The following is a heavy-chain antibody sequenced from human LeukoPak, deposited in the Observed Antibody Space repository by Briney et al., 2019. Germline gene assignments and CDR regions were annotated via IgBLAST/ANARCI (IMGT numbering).Heavy chain of an antibody. Sequence: PSETLSLTCAVYGGSFSGYYWSWIRQPPGKGLEWIGEINHSGSTNYNPSLKSRVTISVDTSKNQFFLKLSSVTAADTAVYYCARHVLDLIVGATHFGYWGQGTLVTVSS. D-gene: IGHD1-26*01. CDR1: GGSFSGYY. CDR2: INHSGST. V-gene: IGHV4-34*01. J-gene: IGHJ4*02. CDR3: ARHVLDLIVGATHFGY.